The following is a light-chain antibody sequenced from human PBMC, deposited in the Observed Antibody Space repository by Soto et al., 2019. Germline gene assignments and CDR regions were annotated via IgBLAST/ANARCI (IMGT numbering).Light chain of an antibody. J-gene: IGKJ1*01. V-gene: IGKV3-20*01. Sequence: EIVLTQSPGTLSLSPGERATLSCRASQSVSRSYLAWYQQKPCQAPRLLIYDTSSRATGIPDRFSGSGSGTDFTLAISRLEHEVFAVYYCQQCGSSPSFGQGTKVELK. CDR3: QQCGSSPS. CDR1: QSVSRSY. CDR2: DTS.